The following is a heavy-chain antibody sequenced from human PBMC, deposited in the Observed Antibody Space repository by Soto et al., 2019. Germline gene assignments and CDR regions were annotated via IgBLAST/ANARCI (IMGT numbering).Heavy chain of an antibody. Sequence: ASVKASCKASGGTFSSYAISWVRQAPGQGLEWMGGIIPIFGTANYAQKFQGRVTITADESTSTAYMELSSLRSEDTAVYYCARDRGYSYGYSPYYYGMDVWGQGTTVTVSS. CDR2: IIPIFGTA. CDR1: GGTFSSYA. CDR3: ARDRGYSYGYSPYYYGMDV. D-gene: IGHD5-18*01. V-gene: IGHV1-69*13. J-gene: IGHJ6*02.